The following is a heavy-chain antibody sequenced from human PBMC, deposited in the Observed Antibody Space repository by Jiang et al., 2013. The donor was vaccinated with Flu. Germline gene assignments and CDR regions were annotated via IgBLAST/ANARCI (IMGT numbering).Heavy chain of an antibody. CDR1: GGSFSGYY. CDR3: ARQGGGSYYLYYFDY. D-gene: IGHD1-26*01. CDR2: INHSGST. V-gene: IGHV4-34*01. J-gene: IGHJ4*02. Sequence: LLKPSETLSLTCAVYGGSFSGYYWSWIRQPPGKGLEWIGEINHSGSTNYNPSLKSRVTISVDTSKNQFSLKLSSVTAADTAVYYCARQGGGSYYLYYFDYWGQGTLVTVSS.